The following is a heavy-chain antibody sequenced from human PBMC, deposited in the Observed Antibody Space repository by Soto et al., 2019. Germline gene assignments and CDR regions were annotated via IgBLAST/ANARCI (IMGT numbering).Heavy chain of an antibody. CDR3: ARSREVATNWFDP. CDR2: IIPIFGTA. Sequence: SVKVSCKASGGTFSSYAISWVRQAPGQGLEWMGGIIPIFGTANCAQKFQGRVTITADESTSTAYMELSSLRSEDTAVYYCARSREVATNWFDPWGQGTLVTVSS. J-gene: IGHJ5*02. V-gene: IGHV1-69*13. D-gene: IGHD2-15*01. CDR1: GGTFSSYA.